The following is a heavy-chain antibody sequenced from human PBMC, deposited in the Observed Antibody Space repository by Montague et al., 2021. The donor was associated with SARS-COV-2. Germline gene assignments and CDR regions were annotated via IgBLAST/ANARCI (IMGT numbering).Heavy chain of an antibody. CDR3: ARDLGRTGYYYGLDV. Sequence: TLSLTCTVSGGSLSSGGYYWSWIRQLPGKGLEWLGYFYYSGSTFYXPSLKGRVFISADMSKNQFFLNLTSVTAADAAVYYCARDLGRTGYYYGLDVWGQGTTVTVSS. J-gene: IGHJ6*02. V-gene: IGHV4-31*03. CDR1: GGSLSSGGYY. D-gene: IGHD3/OR15-3a*01. CDR2: FYYSGST.